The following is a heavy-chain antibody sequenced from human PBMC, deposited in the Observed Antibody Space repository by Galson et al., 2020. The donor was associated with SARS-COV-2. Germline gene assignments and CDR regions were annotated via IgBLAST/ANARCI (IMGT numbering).Heavy chain of an antibody. J-gene: IGHJ4*02. CDR1: GGSISSGSYY. V-gene: IGHV4-61*02. D-gene: IGHD6-13*01. CDR3: AREIAQYSSSWYVDY. CDR2: IYTSWST. Sequence: SETLSLTCTVSGGSISSGSYYWSWIRQPAGKGLEWIGRIYTSWSTNYNPSLKSRVTISVDTSKNQFSLKLSSVTTADTAVYYCAREIAQYSSSWYVDYWGQGTLVTVSS.